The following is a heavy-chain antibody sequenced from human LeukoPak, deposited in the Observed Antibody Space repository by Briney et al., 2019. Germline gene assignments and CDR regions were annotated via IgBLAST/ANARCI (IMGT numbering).Heavy chain of an antibody. CDR1: GYTFSSYG. V-gene: IGHV1-18*01. CDR2: ISAYNGNT. CDR3: ARDRGYSSGGNWFDP. J-gene: IGHJ5*02. D-gene: IGHD6-19*01. Sequence: ASVKVSCKASGYTFSSYGISWVRQAPGQGLEWMGWISAYNGNTNYAQKLQGRVTITTDTSTSTAYMELRSLRSDDTAVYYCARDRGYSSGGNWFDPWGQGTLVTVSS.